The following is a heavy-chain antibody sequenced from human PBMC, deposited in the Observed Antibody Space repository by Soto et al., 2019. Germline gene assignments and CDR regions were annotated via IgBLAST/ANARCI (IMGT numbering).Heavy chain of an antibody. CDR2: IIPMLGIA. CDR3: ARDGDYYDSSGFQRDYHYYGMDV. D-gene: IGHD3-22*01. V-gene: IGHV1-69*01. J-gene: IGHJ6*02. Sequence: QVQLVQSGAEVKKPGSSVKVSCQASGGSFSDYAISWVRQAPGQGLEWMGGIIPMLGIADHAQKFQGRVIITADEYTSTVYMELSSLRSEDTAVYYCARDGDYYDSSGFQRDYHYYGMDVWGQGTTVTVAS. CDR1: GGSFSDYA.